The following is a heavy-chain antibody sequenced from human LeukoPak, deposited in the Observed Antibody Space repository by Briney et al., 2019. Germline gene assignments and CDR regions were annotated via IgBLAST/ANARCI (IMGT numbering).Heavy chain of an antibody. Sequence: PGGSLRLSCAASGFTFSSYSMNWVRQAPGKGLEWVSYITSSSTIYYADSVKGRFTISRDNAKNSLYLQMNSLRAEDTAVYYCASFTVIGSYYYYMGVWGNGTTVTVSS. V-gene: IGHV3-48*04. CDR2: ITSSSTI. J-gene: IGHJ6*03. CDR1: GFTFSSYS. D-gene: IGHD2-21*01. CDR3: ASFTVIGSYYYYMGV.